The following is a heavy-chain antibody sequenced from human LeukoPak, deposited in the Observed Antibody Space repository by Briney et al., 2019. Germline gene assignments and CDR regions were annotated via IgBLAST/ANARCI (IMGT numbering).Heavy chain of an antibody. Sequence: RGSLRLSCAASGFRFSDYSMNWVRQAPGKGLEWISYIGIDSGNTHYADSVKGRFTISGDKAKNSLYLQMHSLRVEDTAVYYCARDYKYAFDNWGQGTLVTVSS. CDR1: GFRFSDYS. J-gene: IGHJ4*02. CDR2: IGIDSGNT. CDR3: ARDYKYAFDN. D-gene: IGHD5-24*01. V-gene: IGHV3-48*01.